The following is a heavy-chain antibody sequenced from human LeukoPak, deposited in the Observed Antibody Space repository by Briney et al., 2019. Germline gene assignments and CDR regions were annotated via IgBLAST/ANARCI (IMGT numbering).Heavy chain of an antibody. CDR1: GGSFSGYW. V-gene: IGHV4-34*01. D-gene: IGHD6-19*01. CDR2: INHSGST. J-gene: IGHJ4*02. CDR3: ARSSSGWYAVFDY. Sequence: SETLSLTCAVYGGSFSGYWWTWIRQPPGKGLEWIGEINHSGSTNYNPSLKSRVTISVDTSKNQFSLKLSSVTAADTAVYYCARSSSGWYAVFDYWGQGTLVTVSS.